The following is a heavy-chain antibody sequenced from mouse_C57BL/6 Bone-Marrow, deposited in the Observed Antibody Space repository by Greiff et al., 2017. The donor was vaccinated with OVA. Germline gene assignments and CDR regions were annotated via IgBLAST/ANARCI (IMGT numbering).Heavy chain of an antibody. CDR1: GYTFTSYW. Sequence: QVQLQQPGAELVMPGASVKLSCKASGYTFTSYWMHWVKQRPGQGLEWIGEIDPSDSYTNYNQKFKGKSTLTVDKSSSTAYMQLSSLTSEDSAVYYCARALYYSNYVDFDYWGQGTTLTVSS. CDR2: IDPSDSYT. D-gene: IGHD2-5*01. V-gene: IGHV1-69*01. CDR3: ARALYYSNYVDFDY. J-gene: IGHJ2*01.